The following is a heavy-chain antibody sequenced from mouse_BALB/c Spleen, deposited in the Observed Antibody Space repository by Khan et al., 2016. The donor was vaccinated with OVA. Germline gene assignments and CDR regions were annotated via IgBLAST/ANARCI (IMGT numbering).Heavy chain of an antibody. CDR3: ARGNYYGYALDY. Sequence: EVQLQESGPGLVKPSPSLSLSCTANGYPITSNYACNWIRQFPGNKLEWMGNISYSGSTNYNPSLKSQLSITRDTSKNQSFLLCHSVTTDDSATYYCARGNYYGYALDYWGQGTSFTVSS. D-gene: IGHD1-1*01. CDR1: GYPITSNYA. CDR2: ISYSGST. V-gene: IGHV3-2*02. J-gene: IGHJ4*01.